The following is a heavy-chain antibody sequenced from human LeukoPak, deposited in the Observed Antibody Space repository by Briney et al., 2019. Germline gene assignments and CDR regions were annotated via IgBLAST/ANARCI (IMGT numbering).Heavy chain of an antibody. D-gene: IGHD3-22*01. J-gene: IGHJ4*02. CDR3: ARPDYYDSSGSFDY. CDR1: GYTFTGYY. V-gene: IGHV1-2*02. Sequence: ASVKVSCKASGYTFTGYYMHWVRQAPGQGLEWMGWINPNSGGTNYAQKFQGRVTMTRDTSISTVYMELSRLRSDDTAVYYCARPDYYDSSGSFDYWGLGTLVTVSS. CDR2: INPNSGGT.